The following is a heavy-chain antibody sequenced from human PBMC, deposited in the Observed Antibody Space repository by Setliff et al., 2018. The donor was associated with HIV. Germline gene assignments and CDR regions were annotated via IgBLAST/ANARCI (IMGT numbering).Heavy chain of an antibody. CDR2: MKPDGSED. J-gene: IGHJ4*01. CDR1: GFTFSTHS. D-gene: IGHD3-3*01. Sequence: GSLRLSCAASGFTFSTHSMSWVRQAPGKGLEWVASMKPDGSEDEYVDSVKGRFTISSTNAKDSLSLQMNSLRAEDTAVYYCARWRWLQSEFDYWGQEPWSPSP. CDR3: ARWRWLQSEFDY. V-gene: IGHV3-7*03.